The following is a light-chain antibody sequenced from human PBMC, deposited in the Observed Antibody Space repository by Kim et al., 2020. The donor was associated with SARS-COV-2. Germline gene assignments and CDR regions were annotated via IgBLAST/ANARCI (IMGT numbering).Light chain of an antibody. V-gene: IGKV3-20*01. CDR3: QQFGTSSWT. CDR2: GAS. Sequence: EIVLTQSPGTLSLPPGERATLSCRASQSVSSSYLAWYKQKPGQAPRLLIYGASSRATGIPDMFSGSGSGTDFTLTISRLEPEDFAVYYCQQFGTSSWTFGQGTKVDIK. CDR1: QSVSSSY. J-gene: IGKJ1*01.